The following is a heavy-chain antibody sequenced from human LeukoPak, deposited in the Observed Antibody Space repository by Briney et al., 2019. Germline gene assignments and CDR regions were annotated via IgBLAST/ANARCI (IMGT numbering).Heavy chain of an antibody. V-gene: IGHV4-39*07. D-gene: IGHD6-13*01. CDR2: IYYSGST. Sequence: SETLSLTCTVSGVSISTSSYYWGWIRQPPGKGLEWIGSIYYSGSTYYNPSLKSRLTISVDTSKNQFSLKLSSVTAADTAVYYCTRDVAAAGRKYYYGMDVWGQGTTVTVSS. CDR1: GVSISTSSYY. CDR3: TRDVAAAGRKYYYGMDV. J-gene: IGHJ6*02.